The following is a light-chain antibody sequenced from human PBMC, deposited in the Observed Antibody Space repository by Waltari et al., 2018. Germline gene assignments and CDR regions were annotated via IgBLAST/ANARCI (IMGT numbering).Light chain of an antibody. CDR2: QDK. CDR3: QAWDNTTPV. V-gene: IGLV3-1*01. J-gene: IGLJ1*01. Sequence: SYELTQPPSVSVSPGQTASITCSGDKSGDKYACWYQQKPGQSPVLVIYQDKKRPSGIPERFSGSKSGNTATLTISGAQALDEADYYCQAWDNTTPVFGTGTKVTVL. CDR1: KSGDKY.